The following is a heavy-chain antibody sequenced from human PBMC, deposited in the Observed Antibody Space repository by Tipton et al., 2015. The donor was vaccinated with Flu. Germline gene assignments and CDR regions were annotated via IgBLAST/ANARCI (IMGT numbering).Heavy chain of an antibody. V-gene: IGHV4-4*07. CDR1: GGSISSYY. CDR2: IYTSGST. Sequence: TLSLTCTVSGGSISSYYWSWIRQPAGKGLEWIGRIYTSGSTNYNPSLKSRVTMSVDTSKNQFSLNLSALTAADTAVYYCAREKLLLPEGIDNCCQRTLVTVS. CDR3: AREKLLLPEGIDN. D-gene: IGHD1-14*01. J-gene: IGHJ4*02.